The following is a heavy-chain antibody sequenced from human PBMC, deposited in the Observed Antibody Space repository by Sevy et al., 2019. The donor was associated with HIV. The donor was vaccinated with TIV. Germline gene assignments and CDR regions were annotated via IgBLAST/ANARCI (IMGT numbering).Heavy chain of an antibody. V-gene: IGHV3-30*03. CDR1: GFTFSSYG. D-gene: IGHD3-22*01. CDR2: ISYDGSNK. CDR3: ARGYYDSSGYLDAFDI. Sequence: GGSLRLSCAASGFTFSSYGMHWVRQAPGKGLEWVAVISYDGSNKYYTDSVKGRFTISRDNSKNTLYLQMNSLRAEDTAVYYCARGYYDSSGYLDAFDIWGQGTMVTVSS. J-gene: IGHJ3*02.